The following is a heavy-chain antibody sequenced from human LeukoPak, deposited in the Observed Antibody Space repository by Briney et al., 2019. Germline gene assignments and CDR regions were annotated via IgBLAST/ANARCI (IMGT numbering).Heavy chain of an antibody. CDR1: GFTFSSYS. CDR2: ISSSSSTI. V-gene: IGHV3-48*01. D-gene: IGHD1-26*01. Sequence: GGSLRLSCAAPGFTFSSYSMNWVRQAPGKGLEWVSYISSSSSTIYYADSVKGRFTISRDNAKNSLYLQMNSLRAEDTAVYYCARDLAWELVYWGQGTLVTVSS. J-gene: IGHJ4*02. CDR3: ARDLAWELVY.